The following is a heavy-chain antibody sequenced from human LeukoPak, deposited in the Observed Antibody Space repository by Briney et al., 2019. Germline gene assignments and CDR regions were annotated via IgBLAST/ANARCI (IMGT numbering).Heavy chain of an antibody. Sequence: GGSLRLSCAASGFTFSSYWMSWVRQAPGKGLEWVANIKQDGSEKYYVDSVEGRFTISRDNAKNSLYLQMNSLRAEDTAVYYCASGSSGQEFDYWGPGTLVTVSS. CDR1: GFTFSSYW. V-gene: IGHV3-7*01. J-gene: IGHJ4*02. CDR2: IKQDGSEK. CDR3: ASGSSGQEFDY. D-gene: IGHD6-6*01.